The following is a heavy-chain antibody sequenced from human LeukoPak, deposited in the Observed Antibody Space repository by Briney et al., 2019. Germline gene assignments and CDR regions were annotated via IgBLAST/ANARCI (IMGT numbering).Heavy chain of an antibody. CDR1: GGSFSGYY. CDR2: INHSGST. CDR3: ARAYYYDSSGYSEYHFDY. V-gene: IGHV4-34*01. J-gene: IGHJ4*02. D-gene: IGHD3-22*01. Sequence: PSETLSLTCAVYGGSFSGYYWSWIRQPPGKGLEWIGEINHSGSTNYNPSLKSRVTISVDTSKNQFSLKLSSVTAADTAVYYCARAYYYDSSGYSEYHFDYWGQGTLVTVSS.